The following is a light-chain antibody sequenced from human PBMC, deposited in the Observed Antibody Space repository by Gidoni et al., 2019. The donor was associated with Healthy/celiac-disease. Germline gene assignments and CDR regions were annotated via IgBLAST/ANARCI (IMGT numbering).Light chain of an antibody. CDR3: QQRSNWPRGIT. J-gene: IGKJ4*01. CDR2: DAS. Sequence: EIVLTQSPATLSLSPGERATLSCRASPSVSSYLAWYQQKPGQAPRLLIYDASNRATGIPARFSGSGSGTDFTLTISSLEPEDFAVYYCQQRSNWPRGITFGGGTKVEIK. V-gene: IGKV3-11*01. CDR1: PSVSSY.